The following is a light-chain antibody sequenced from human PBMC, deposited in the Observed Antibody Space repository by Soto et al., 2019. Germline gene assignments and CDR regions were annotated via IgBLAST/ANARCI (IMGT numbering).Light chain of an antibody. CDR1: SSDVGGYHY. CDR2: NVS. J-gene: IGLJ2*01. V-gene: IGLV2-14*01. CDR3: SSYTSSSTVV. Sequence: QSALTQPASVSGSPGQSITISCTGTSSDVGGYHYVSWCQQHPGKAPKLLIYNVSNRPSGVSNRFSGSKSGNTASLTISGLQAEDEADYYCSSYTSSSTVVFGGGTKLIVL.